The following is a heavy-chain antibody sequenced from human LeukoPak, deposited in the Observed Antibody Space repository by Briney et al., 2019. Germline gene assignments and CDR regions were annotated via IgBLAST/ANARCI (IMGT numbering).Heavy chain of an antibody. CDR2: IYYSGST. V-gene: IGHV4-30-4*08. CDR1: GGSISSGDYY. D-gene: IGHD3-22*01. CDR3: ARADYDSSGYYIDDY. Sequence: TSQTLSLTCTVSGGSISSGDYYWSWIRQPPGKGLEWIGYIYYSGSTYYNPSLKSRVTISVDTSKNQFSLELSSVTAADTAVYYCARADYDSSGYYIDDYWGQGTLVTVSS. J-gene: IGHJ4*02.